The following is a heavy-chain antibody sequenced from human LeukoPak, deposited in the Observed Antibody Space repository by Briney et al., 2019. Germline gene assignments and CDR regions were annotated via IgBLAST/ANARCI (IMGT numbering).Heavy chain of an antibody. Sequence: SETLSLTCTVSDGAIAGYSWSWIRQPPGKGLEWIGYIYYSGDTNYNPSLQSRVTVSVDTSKNQFSLKLTSVTAADTAVYYCARFIAARTLSYFDYWGQGTLVTVSS. CDR1: DGAIAGYS. CDR3: ARFIAARTLSYFDY. D-gene: IGHD6-6*01. J-gene: IGHJ4*02. V-gene: IGHV4-59*01. CDR2: IYYSGDT.